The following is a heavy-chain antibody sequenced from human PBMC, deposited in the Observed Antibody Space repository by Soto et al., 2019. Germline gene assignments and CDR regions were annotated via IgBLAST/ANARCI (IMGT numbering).Heavy chain of an antibody. CDR3: ARVFVDTSMNDGMDV. V-gene: IGHV3-30-3*01. CDR1: GFTFSDFA. D-gene: IGHD5-18*01. Sequence: QVQLVESGGGVVQPGRSLRLSCAASGFTFSDFAMHWVRQVPGKGLEWVAVISYDGNTKYHADSVKGRFRISTDDSKSTFYLQMTSLRDEDTAMYFGARVFVDTSMNDGMDVWGPGTTVIVSS. J-gene: IGHJ6*02. CDR2: ISYDGNTK.